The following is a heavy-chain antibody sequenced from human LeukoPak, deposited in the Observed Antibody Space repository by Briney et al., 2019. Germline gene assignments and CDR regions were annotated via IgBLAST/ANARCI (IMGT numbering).Heavy chain of an antibody. V-gene: IGHV3-23*01. Sequence: GSLRLSCAASGFTFSSYAVSWVRQAPGKGLEWVSAISGSGGSTYYADSVKGRFTISRDNSKNTLYLQMNSLRAEDTAVYYCAKAHFDWLLDYYYGMDVWGQGTTVTVPS. CDR2: ISGSGGST. J-gene: IGHJ6*02. CDR1: GFTFSSYA. D-gene: IGHD3-9*01. CDR3: AKAHFDWLLDYYYGMDV.